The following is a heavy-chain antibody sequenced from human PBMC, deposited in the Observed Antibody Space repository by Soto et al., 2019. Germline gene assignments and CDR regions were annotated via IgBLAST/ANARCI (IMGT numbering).Heavy chain of an antibody. J-gene: IGHJ4*02. Sequence: PGGSLRLSCAASGFTFDDYAMHWVRQAPGKGLEWVSGISWNSGSIGYADSVKGRFTISRDTSTSTVYLELSSLRSDDTAVYYCARDLAAAAYWGQGTLVTVSS. V-gene: IGHV3-9*01. CDR3: ARDLAAAAY. D-gene: IGHD6-13*01. CDR2: ISWNSGSI. CDR1: GFTFDDYA.